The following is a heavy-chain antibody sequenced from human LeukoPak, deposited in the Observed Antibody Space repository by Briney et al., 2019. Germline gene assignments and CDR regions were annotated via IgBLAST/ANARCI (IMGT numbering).Heavy chain of an antibody. J-gene: IGHJ4*02. Sequence: PGESLKISCKGSGYSFTTYWIGWVRQMPGKRLEWMGIIYPGDSDTRYSPSFQDQVTISADKSISTAYLQWSSLKASDTATYYCARVAAGAFDYWGQGSLVTVSS. V-gene: IGHV5-51*01. CDR2: IYPGDSDT. D-gene: IGHD6-13*01. CDR1: GYSFTTYW. CDR3: ARVAAGAFDY.